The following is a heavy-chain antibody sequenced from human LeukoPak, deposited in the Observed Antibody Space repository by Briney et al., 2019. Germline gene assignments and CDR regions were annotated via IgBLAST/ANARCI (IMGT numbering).Heavy chain of an antibody. V-gene: IGHV3-23*01. CDR1: GFNFSDYG. J-gene: IGHJ6*03. CDR2: ISGRDYS. Sequence: PGGSLRLSCAASGFNFSDYGMIWVRQAQGKGLEWVSGISGRDYSDHADSVKGRFTISRDNSKNTLYLQMNSLRAEDTALYYCAKSRNFYYYFMEVSGRGTKVTISS. D-gene: IGHD2/OR15-2a*01. CDR3: AKSRNFYYYFMEV.